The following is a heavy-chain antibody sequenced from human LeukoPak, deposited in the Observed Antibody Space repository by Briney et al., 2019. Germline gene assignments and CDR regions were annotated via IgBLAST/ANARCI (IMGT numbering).Heavy chain of an antibody. Sequence: LSLTCTVSGGSISSYYWSWIRQAPGKGLEWVSYIRNTNSDTWYADSVKGRFTISRDNAKNSLYLQMNSLRAEDTAVYYCARGTYYYFDYWGQGMLVTVSS. J-gene: IGHJ4*02. D-gene: IGHD1-26*01. CDR1: GGSISSYY. CDR2: IRNTNSDT. CDR3: ARGTYYYFDY. V-gene: IGHV3-11*03.